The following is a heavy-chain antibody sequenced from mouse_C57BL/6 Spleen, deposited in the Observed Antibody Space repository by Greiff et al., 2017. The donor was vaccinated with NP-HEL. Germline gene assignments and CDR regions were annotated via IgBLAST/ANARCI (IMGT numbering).Heavy chain of an antibody. CDR3: ARNYGSSYLDY. D-gene: IGHD1-1*01. CDR1: GYTFTSYG. V-gene: IGHV1-81*01. J-gene: IGHJ2*01. CDR2: IYPRSGNT. Sequence: VQLVESGAELARPGASVKLSCKASGYTFTSYGISWVKQRPGQGLEWIGEIYPRSGNTYYNEKFKGKATLTADKSSSTAYMELRSLTSEDSAVYFCARNYGSSYLDYWGQGTTLTVSS.